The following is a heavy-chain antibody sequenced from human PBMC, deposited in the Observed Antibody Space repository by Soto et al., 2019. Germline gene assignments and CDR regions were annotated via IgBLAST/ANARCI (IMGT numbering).Heavy chain of an antibody. CDR1: GFSLTTSGVG. V-gene: IGHV2-5*01. J-gene: IGHJ4*02. D-gene: IGHD7-27*01. Sequence: QIALKESGPTLVKPTQTLTLTCTFSGFSLTTSGVGVGWIRQPPGKVLEWLALIYWNDDERYCLSLKNRLTITKDTYKKQVVLTLTKMDPVDKATYYCAHRSPFWGIVVFDYWGQGILVTVSS. CDR2: IYWNDDE. CDR3: AHRSPFWGIVVFDY.